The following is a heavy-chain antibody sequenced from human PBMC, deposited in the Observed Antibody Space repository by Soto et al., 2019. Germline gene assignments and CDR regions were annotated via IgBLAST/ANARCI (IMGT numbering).Heavy chain of an antibody. CDR3: AGVLHYYDMDV. Sequence: QVQLVESGGGLVKPGGSLRLSCAASGFPFSDYYMIWIRQAPGKGLEWISYISDSDSTIHYADSVKGRFTISTDNAKNAVYLQMNSLRAEDTAVYYCAGVLHYYDMDVWGQGTRVTVSS. CDR1: GFPFSDYY. CDR2: ISDSDSTI. D-gene: IGHD2-8*01. V-gene: IGHV3-11*01. J-gene: IGHJ6*02.